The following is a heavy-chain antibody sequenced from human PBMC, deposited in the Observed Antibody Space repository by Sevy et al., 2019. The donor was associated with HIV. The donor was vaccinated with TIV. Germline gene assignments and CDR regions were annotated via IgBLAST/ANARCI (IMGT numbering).Heavy chain of an antibody. CDR1: GFTFNNYA. Sequence: GGSLRLSCAASGFTFNNYAMSWVRQAPWKGLEWVSVISYSGSSTYYADSVKGQFTISRDNSKNTLYLQMNSLRAEDTAVYYCAKDRVSGSYYAGDFDYWGQGTLVTVSS. CDR2: ISYSGSST. D-gene: IGHD1-26*01. CDR3: AKDRVSGSYYAGDFDY. V-gene: IGHV3-23*01. J-gene: IGHJ4*02.